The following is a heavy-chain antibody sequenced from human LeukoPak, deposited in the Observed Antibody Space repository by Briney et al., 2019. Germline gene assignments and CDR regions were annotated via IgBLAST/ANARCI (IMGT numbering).Heavy chain of an antibody. J-gene: IGHJ6*03. Sequence: SETLSLTCTVSGGSISSSSYYWGWIRQPPGKGLEWIGSIYYSGSTYYNPSLKSRVTISVDTSKNQFSLKLSSVTAADTAVYYCARIFGAYYYYMDVWGKGTTVTVSS. D-gene: IGHD3-16*01. V-gene: IGHV4-39*07. CDR3: ARIFGAYYYYMDV. CDR2: IYYSGST. CDR1: GGSISSSSYY.